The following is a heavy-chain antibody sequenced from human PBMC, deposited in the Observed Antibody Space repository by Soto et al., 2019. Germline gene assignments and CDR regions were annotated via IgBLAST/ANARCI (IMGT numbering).Heavy chain of an antibody. D-gene: IGHD3-3*01. J-gene: IGHJ5*02. Sequence: SETLSLTCTISGGAISGYYCTWIRQPAGKGLEWIGRIYSSGGTKYNPSLKSRVDMSLDMSKNQFSLRLNSVTAADTAVYYCARGQRFSDSFDPWGQGTLVTVSS. V-gene: IGHV4-4*07. CDR1: GGAISGYY. CDR2: IYSSGGT. CDR3: ARGQRFSDSFDP.